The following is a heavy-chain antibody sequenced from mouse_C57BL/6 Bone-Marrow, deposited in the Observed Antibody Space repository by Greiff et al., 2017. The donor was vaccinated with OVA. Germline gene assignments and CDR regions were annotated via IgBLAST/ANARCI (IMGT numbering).Heavy chain of an antibody. CDR2: ISDGGSYT. D-gene: IGHD3-2*02. V-gene: IGHV5-4*01. Sequence: EVHLVESGGGLVKPGGSLKLSCAASGFTFSSYAMSWVRQTPEKRLEWVATISDGGSYTYYPDNVKGRFTISRDKAKNNLYLQMSHLKSEDTAMYYCARDQGSSGRYFDVWGTGTTVTVSS. J-gene: IGHJ1*03. CDR3: ARDQGSSGRYFDV. CDR1: GFTFSSYA.